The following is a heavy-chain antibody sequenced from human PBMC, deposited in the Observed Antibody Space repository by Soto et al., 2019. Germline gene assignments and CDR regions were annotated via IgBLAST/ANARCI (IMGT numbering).Heavy chain of an antibody. CDR3: ARVPAAGSPYYYGMDV. D-gene: IGHD6-13*01. J-gene: IGHJ6*02. Sequence: QVQLVQSGAEVKKPGSSVKVSCKASGGTFSSYAISWVRQAPGQGLEWMGGIIPIFGTANYAQKFQGRVTFTADEPTSTAYMELSSLRSEDTAVYYCARVPAAGSPYYYGMDVWGQGTTVTVSS. CDR2: IIPIFGTA. V-gene: IGHV1-69*12. CDR1: GGTFSSYA.